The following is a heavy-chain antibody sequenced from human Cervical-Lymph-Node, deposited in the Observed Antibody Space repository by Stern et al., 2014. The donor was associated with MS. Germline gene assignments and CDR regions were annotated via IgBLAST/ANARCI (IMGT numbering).Heavy chain of an antibody. Sequence: QVQLVQSGAEVKKPGASVTVSCNVAGHPLTELAMHWLRQLPTRGLEWMGQFDPKGGETGYAQQFQGRLTMTAATSIGTAYMNLTALRLEDSAVYSCAADRVVKWGPGTLVTVSS. CDR3: AADRVVK. J-gene: IGHJ4*02. CDR2: FDPKGGET. D-gene: IGHD3-10*01. V-gene: IGHV1-24*01. CDR1: GHPLTELA.